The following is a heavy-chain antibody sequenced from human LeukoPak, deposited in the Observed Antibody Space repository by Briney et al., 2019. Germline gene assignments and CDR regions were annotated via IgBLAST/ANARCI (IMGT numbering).Heavy chain of an antibody. D-gene: IGHD3-10*01. CDR1: GGSISSGGYS. V-gene: IGHV4-30-4*07. CDR2: IYYSGST. J-gene: IGHJ3*02. Sequence: PSETLSLTCAVSGGSISSGGYSWSWIRQPPGKGLEWIGYIYYSGSTYYNPSLKSRVTISVDTSKNQFSLKLSSVTAADTAVYYCARAGSGSYFLGAFDIWGQGTMVTVSS. CDR3: ARAGSGSYFLGAFDI.